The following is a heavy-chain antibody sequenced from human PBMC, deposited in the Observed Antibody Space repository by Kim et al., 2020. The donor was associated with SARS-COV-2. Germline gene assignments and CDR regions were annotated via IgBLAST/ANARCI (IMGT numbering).Heavy chain of an antibody. Sequence: FTISRDNSKNTLYLQMNSLRAEDTAVYYCARASRYYDILTGYYYEYFDYWGQGTLVTVSS. CDR3: ARASRYYDILTGYYYEYFDY. D-gene: IGHD3-9*01. V-gene: IGHV3-30*01. J-gene: IGHJ4*02.